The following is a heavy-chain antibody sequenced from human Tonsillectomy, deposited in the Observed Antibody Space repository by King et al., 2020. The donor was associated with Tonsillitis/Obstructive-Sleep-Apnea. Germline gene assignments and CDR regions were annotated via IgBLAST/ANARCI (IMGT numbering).Heavy chain of an antibody. D-gene: IGHD2-15*01. CDR2: INSDGSST. J-gene: IGHJ4*02. CDR3: ARGYCSGGSCDNDY. Sequence: VQLVESGGGLVQPGGSLRLSCAASGFTFSSYWMHWVRQAPGKGLVWVSRINSDGSSTSYADSVKGRFTISRDNAKNTLYLQMNSLRAEDTAGYYCARGYCSGGSCDNDYWGQGTLVTVSS. CDR1: GFTFSSYW. V-gene: IGHV3-74*01.